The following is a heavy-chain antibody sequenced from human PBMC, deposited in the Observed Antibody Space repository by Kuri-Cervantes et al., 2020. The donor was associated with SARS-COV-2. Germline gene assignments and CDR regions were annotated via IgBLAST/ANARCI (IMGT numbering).Heavy chain of an antibody. CDR3: ARAYGDYVFREGLDS. V-gene: IGHV3-21*06. J-gene: IGHJ4*02. D-gene: IGHD4-17*01. Sequence: GESLKISCAASGFTFSSYAMHWVRQAPGKGLEWVSGIGPSNTYIYYADSVKGRFIISRDNAKNSLYLQMNSLRVEDTALYYCARAYGDYVFREGLDSWGQGTLVTVSS. CDR1: GFTFSSYA. CDR2: IGPSNTYI.